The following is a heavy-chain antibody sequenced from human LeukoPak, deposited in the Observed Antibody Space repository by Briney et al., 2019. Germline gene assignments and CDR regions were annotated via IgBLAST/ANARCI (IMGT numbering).Heavy chain of an antibody. CDR2: ISYDGSNK. V-gene: IGHV3-30*04. CDR3: ARASSYSNYYFDY. CDR1: GFTFSSYS. J-gene: IGHJ4*02. Sequence: GMSLRLSCAASGFTFSSYSMHGVRQAPSKGLEWGAVISYDGSNKYYADSVKGRFTISRDNSKNTLYLQMNRLRAEDTAVYYCARASSYSNYYFDYWGQGTLVTVSS. D-gene: IGHD4-11*01.